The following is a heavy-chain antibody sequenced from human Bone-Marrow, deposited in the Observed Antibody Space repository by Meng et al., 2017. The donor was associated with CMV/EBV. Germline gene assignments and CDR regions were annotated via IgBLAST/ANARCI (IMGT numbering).Heavy chain of an antibody. V-gene: IGHV3-7*01. CDR3: ARRSSSFDY. Sequence: SCVASGFTFSSYWMTWVRQAPGKGLEWVANIKRDGSEKYYVGSVRGRFTISRDNAKNSLYLRMNSLRAEDTAVYYCARRSSSFDYWGQGTLVTVSS. CDR1: GFTFSSYW. CDR2: IKRDGSEK. D-gene: IGHD6-6*01. J-gene: IGHJ4*02.